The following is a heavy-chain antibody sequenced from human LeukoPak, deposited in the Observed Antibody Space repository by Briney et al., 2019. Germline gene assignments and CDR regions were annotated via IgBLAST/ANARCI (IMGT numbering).Heavy chain of an antibody. D-gene: IGHD2-15*01. CDR1: GYTFTGYY. CDR3: ALVVVAAGALDY. Sequence: ASVKVSCKASGYTFTGYYMHWVRQAPGQGLEWMGWINPNSGGTNYAQKFQGRVTMTRDTSISTAYMELSRLRSDDTAVYYCALVVVAAGALDYWGQGTLATLSS. CDR2: INPNSGGT. J-gene: IGHJ4*02. V-gene: IGHV1-2*02.